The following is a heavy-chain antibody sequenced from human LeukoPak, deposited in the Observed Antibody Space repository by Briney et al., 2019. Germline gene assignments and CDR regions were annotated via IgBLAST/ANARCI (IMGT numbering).Heavy chain of an antibody. CDR3: ARSEPDYGDPELYNWFDP. CDR1: GYTFTSYG. V-gene: IGHV1-18*01. CDR2: ISAYNGNT. J-gene: IGHJ5*02. Sequence: GASVKVSCKASGYTFTSYGISWVRQAPGQGLEWMGWISAYNGNTNYAQKLQGRVTMTTDTSTSTAYMELRSLRSDDTAVYYCARSEPDYGDPELYNWFDPWGQGTLVTVSS. D-gene: IGHD4-17*01.